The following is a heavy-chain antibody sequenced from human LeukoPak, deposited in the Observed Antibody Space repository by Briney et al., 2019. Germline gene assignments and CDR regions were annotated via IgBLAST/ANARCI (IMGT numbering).Heavy chain of an antibody. J-gene: IGHJ4*02. CDR2: ISYDGSNN. CDR1: GFTFSSYG. CDR3: ASEYCSTTSCYRGPFDY. Sequence: QTGGSLRLSCAASGFTFSSYGMHWVRQAPGKGLEWVAAISYDGSNNHYADSVKGRFTISRDNSKNTLYLQMNSLRAEDTAVYYCASEYCSTTSCYRGPFDYWGQGTLVTVSS. V-gene: IGHV3-30*03. D-gene: IGHD2-2*01.